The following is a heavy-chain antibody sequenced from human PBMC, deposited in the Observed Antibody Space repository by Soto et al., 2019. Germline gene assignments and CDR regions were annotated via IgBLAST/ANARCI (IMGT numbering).Heavy chain of an antibody. Sequence: QVQLVQSGAEMKKPGSSVKVSCQSSGGTFNTYAMNWVRQAPGQGPEWMGDISPMIGEANYAPKFQGRVTITADESTGTSYMQLSSLTSEDTALYFCAREVQVHTPAFVYWGQGTLVTVSS. V-gene: IGHV1-69*19. CDR2: ISPMIGEA. CDR1: GGTFNTYA. J-gene: IGHJ4*02. CDR3: AREVQVHTPAFVY. D-gene: IGHD3-10*01.